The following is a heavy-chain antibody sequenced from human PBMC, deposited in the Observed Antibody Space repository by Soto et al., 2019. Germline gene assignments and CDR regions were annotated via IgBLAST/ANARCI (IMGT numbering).Heavy chain of an antibody. CDR1: GFTFSNAW. CDR2: IKSKTDGGTT. J-gene: IGHJ4*02. CDR3: TTDWWSDCSGGSCYLRFDY. D-gene: IGHD2-15*01. V-gene: IGHV3-15*01. Sequence: GSLRLSCAASGFTFSNAWMSWVRQAPGKGLEWVGRIKSKTDGGTTDYAAPVKGRFTISRDDSKNTLYLQMNSLKTEDTAVYYCTTDWWSDCSGGSCYLRFDYWGQGTLVTVSS.